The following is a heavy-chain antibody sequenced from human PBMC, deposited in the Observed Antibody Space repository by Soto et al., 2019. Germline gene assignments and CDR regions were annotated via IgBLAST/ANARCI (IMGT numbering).Heavy chain of an antibody. CDR1: GGTFSTYS. CDR3: AREQPLGDCAGGSCYYFYGMDV. CDR2: ITPIFGTA. Sequence: AVNVSCKASGGTFSTYSITRVLQAPGQGLECMAEITPIFGTANYAQKFQDRVSITADEATNTAYMELSSITSEDTAVYYCAREQPLGDCAGGSCYYFYGMDVWGQGTTLTVSS. V-gene: IGHV1-69*13. J-gene: IGHJ6*02. D-gene: IGHD2-15*01.